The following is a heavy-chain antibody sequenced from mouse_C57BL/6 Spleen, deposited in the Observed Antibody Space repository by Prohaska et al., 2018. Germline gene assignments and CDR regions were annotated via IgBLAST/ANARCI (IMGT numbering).Heavy chain of an antibody. J-gene: IGHJ2*01. D-gene: IGHD2-1*01. Sequence: HGKSLEWIGDINPNNGGTSYNQKFKGKATLTVDKSSSTAYMELRSLTSEDSAVYYCAREDGNYYFDYWGQGTTLTVSS. V-gene: IGHV1-26*01. CDR2: INPNNGGT. CDR3: AREDGNYYFDY.